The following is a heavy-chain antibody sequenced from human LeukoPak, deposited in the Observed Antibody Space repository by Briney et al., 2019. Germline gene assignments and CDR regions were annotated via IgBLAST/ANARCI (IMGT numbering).Heavy chain of an antibody. CDR3: AELGITMIGGV. J-gene: IGHJ6*04. V-gene: IGHV3-48*01. Sequence: GGSLRLSCAASGFIFSSYSMNWVRQTPGKGLEWISYISSGSGTTYYGDSVQGRFITSRDNAKNSLHLQMNSLRAEDTGVYYCAELGITMIGGVWGKGTTVTISS. D-gene: IGHD3-10*02. CDR1: GFIFSSYS. CDR2: ISSGSGTT.